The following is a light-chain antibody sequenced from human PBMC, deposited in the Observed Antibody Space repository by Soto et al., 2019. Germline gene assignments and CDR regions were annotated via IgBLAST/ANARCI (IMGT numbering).Light chain of an antibody. J-gene: IGLJ2*01. CDR2: KDS. CDR3: QSADSSDAFRVV. CDR1: VLPKQF. Sequence: SYELTQPPSVSVSPGQTARITCSGDVLPKQFVYWYQQKSGQAPVLGIYKDSDRPSGITERFSGSTSGTTFTLTISAVQAEDEADYYCQSADSSDAFRVVFGGGTQLTVL. V-gene: IGLV3-25*03.